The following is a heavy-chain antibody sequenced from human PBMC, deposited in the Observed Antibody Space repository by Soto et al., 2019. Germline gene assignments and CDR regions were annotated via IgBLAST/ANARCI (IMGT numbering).Heavy chain of an antibody. CDR2: VLYSGST. J-gene: IGHJ4*02. CDR3: ARERGDSGYDGDY. V-gene: IGHV4-59*01. D-gene: IGHD5-12*01. Sequence: SETLSLTCTVSGGSMSSYYWSWIWRPPGKGLEWIGSVLYSGSTKYNPSLTSRVTISVAMSKKQFSLTLRSVTAAATAMDYCARERGDSGYDGDYWGQGTMATVSS. CDR1: GGSMSSYY.